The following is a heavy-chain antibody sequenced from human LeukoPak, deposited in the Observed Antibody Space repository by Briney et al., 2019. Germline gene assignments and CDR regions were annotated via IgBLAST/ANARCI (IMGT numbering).Heavy chain of an antibody. J-gene: IGHJ4*02. Sequence: GGSLRLSCAASGFTFSSYWMHWVRQAPGKGLVWVSRINSDGSSTSYADSVKGRFTISRDNAKNTLYLQMNSLRAEDTAVYYCTRADLIWYTGSYYYFDYWGQGTLVTVAS. CDR2: INSDGSST. V-gene: IGHV3-74*01. D-gene: IGHD1-26*01. CDR3: TRADLIWYTGSYYYFDY. CDR1: GFTFSSYW.